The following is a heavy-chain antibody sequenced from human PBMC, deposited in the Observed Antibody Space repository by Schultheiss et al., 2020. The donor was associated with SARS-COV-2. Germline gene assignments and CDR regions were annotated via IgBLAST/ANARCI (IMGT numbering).Heavy chain of an antibody. Sequence: SQTLSLTCAVYGGSFSGYYWSWIRQPPGKGLEWTGYVYYTGSTKYNPSLKSRVTISIDTSKNQFSLKLSSVTAADTAVYFCARDFNRYCTSTSCDKGYFYSYMDVWGKGTTVTVSS. J-gene: IGHJ6*03. D-gene: IGHD2-2*01. CDR1: GGSFSGYY. CDR2: VYYTGST. V-gene: IGHV4-34*11. CDR3: ARDFNRYCTSTSCDKGYFYSYMDV.